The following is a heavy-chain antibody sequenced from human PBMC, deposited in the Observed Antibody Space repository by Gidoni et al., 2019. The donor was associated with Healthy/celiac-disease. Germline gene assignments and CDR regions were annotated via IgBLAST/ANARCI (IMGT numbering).Heavy chain of an antibody. V-gene: IGHV3-21*01. CDR3: ARDSRGCDYYDSSGCGY. J-gene: IGHJ4*02. Sequence: EVQMVEGGGLVKTGGSLRLSCAASAFTFRSYRMNWVRQAPGKGLEWVSSISSSSSYIYYADSVKGRFTISRDNAKNSLYLQMNSLRAEDTAVYYCARDSRGCDYYDSSGCGYWGQGTLVTVSS. D-gene: IGHD3-22*01. CDR2: ISSSSSYI. CDR1: AFTFRSYR.